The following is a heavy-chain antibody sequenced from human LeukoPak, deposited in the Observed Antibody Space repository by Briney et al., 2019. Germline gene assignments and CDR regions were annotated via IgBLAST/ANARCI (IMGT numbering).Heavy chain of an antibody. J-gene: IGHJ4*02. V-gene: IGHV3-48*04. D-gene: IGHD4-11*01. CDR1: GFTFSSYS. CDR2: ISSSSSAI. Sequence: PGGSLRLSCAASGFTFSSYSMNWVRQAPGKGLEWVSYISSSSSAIYYADSVKGRFTISRDNAKNSLYLQMNSLRAEDTALYYCAKDKGTTELMFDYWGQGTLVTVSS. CDR3: AKDKGTTELMFDY.